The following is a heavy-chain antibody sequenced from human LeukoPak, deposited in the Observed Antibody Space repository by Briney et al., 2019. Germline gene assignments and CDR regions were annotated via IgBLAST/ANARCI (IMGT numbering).Heavy chain of an antibody. J-gene: IGHJ4*02. Sequence: AGGSLRLSCAASGFTFSTYWMHWVRQAPGKGLVWVSRINSDGSSTSYADSEKGRFTISRDNAKNTLYLQMNSLRAEDTAVYYCARVGYSYGYDYWGQGTLVTVSS. D-gene: IGHD5-18*01. CDR1: GFTFSTYW. CDR2: INSDGSST. V-gene: IGHV3-74*01. CDR3: ARVGYSYGYDY.